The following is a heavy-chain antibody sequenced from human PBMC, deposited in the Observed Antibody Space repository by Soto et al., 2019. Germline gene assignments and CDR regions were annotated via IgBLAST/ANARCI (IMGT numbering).Heavy chain of an antibody. CDR3: AKEQTHSEADTSSIFDF. Sequence: SGGSLRLSCAASGFTFSTYPMTWVRQAPGKGLEWVSSISATGRSTYYADSVKGRFTISRDNRKNTISLQMNSPRDEDTAIYYCAKEQTHSEADTSSIFDFWGQGTLVTVSS. V-gene: IGHV3-23*01. J-gene: IGHJ4*02. D-gene: IGHD2-2*01. CDR1: GFTFSTYP. CDR2: ISATGRST.